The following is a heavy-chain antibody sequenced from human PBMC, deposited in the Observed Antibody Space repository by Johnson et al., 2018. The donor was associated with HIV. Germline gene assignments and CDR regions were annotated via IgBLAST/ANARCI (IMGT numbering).Heavy chain of an antibody. D-gene: IGHD5-18*01. CDR1: GFTFGDSA. CDR2: IRSKAYGGTT. V-gene: IGHV3-49*04. CDR3: ARAYSYGAFDS. J-gene: IGHJ3*02. Sequence: VQLVEAGGGLVQPGRSLRLSCSTSGFTFGDSAMSWVRQAPGKGLERVAFIRSKAYGGTTDYAAPVKGRFTISRDDSNNTPYLQMNCLRAEDTDVYYCARAYSYGAFDSWGLGTKVTVSS.